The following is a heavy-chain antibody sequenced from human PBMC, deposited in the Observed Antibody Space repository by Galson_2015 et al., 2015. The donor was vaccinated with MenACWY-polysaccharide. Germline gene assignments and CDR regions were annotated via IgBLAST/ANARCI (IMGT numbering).Heavy chain of an antibody. CDR2: IGSRGKSYAT. J-gene: IGHJ4*02. CDR1: GFTFSGSP. Sequence: RLSCAASGFTFSGSPIHWVRQASGKGLEWVGRIGSRGKSYATEYAASVKGRFTISRDDSKNTAYLQMNSLKTEDTAVYYCTTILPAAASFDHWGQGTLVTVSS. CDR3: TTILPAAASFDH. D-gene: IGHD2-2*01. V-gene: IGHV3-73*01.